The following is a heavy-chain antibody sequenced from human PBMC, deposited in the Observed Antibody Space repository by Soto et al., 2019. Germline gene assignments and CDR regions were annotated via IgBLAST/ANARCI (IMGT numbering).Heavy chain of an antibody. V-gene: IGHV3-53*01. CDR2: MHRGGTT. CDR3: ARVNTTLVDHFDC. Sequence: GGSLRLSCVVSGFSVSATSIFWVRQATGKGLEWVSLMHRGGTTDNADSVKGRFTTSRDKSKNTLYLHMNGLRVEDTAVYYCARVNTTLVDHFDCWGQGTLVTGSS. J-gene: IGHJ4*02. CDR1: GFSVSATS. D-gene: IGHD5-18*01.